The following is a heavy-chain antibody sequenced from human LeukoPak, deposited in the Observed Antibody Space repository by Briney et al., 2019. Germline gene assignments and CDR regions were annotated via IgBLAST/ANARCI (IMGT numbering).Heavy chain of an antibody. Sequence: SVKVSCKASGGTFSSYAISWVRQAPGQGLEWMGRIIPIFGIANYAQKFQGRVTITADTSTSTAYMELSSLRSEDTGVYYCARSLWFGESRGGSLSSNWFYPWGQGTLVTVSS. D-gene: IGHD3-10*01. V-gene: IGHV1-69*04. CDR3: ARSLWFGESRGGSLSSNWFYP. J-gene: IGHJ5*02. CDR2: IIPIFGIA. CDR1: GGTFSSYA.